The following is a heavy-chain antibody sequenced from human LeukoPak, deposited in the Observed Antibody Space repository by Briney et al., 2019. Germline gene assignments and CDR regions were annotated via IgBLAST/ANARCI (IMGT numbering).Heavy chain of an antibody. D-gene: IGHD2-2*01. J-gene: IGHJ6*02. CDR3: AKDVTYCSSTSCGPAYYYYGMDV. CDR2: ISYDGSNK. V-gene: IGHV3-30*18. CDR1: GFTFSSYG. Sequence: GGSLRLSCADSGFTFSSYGMHWVRQAPGKGLEGVAVISYDGSNKYYADSVKRRFTISRDNSKNTLYLQMNSLRAEDTAVYYCAKDVTYCSSTSCGPAYYYYGMDVWGQGTTVTVSS.